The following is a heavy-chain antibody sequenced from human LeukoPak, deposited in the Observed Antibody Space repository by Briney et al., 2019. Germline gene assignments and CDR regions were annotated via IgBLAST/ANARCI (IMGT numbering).Heavy chain of an antibody. CDR3: AKVPGIAVAGPYYFDY. Sequence: PGGSLRLSCAASGFTFDDYAMHWVRQAPGKGLEWVSGISWNSGSIGYADSVKGRFTISRDNAKNSLYLQMNSLRAEDTALYYCAKVPGIAVAGPYYFDYWGQGTLVTVSS. D-gene: IGHD6-19*01. CDR1: GFTFDDYA. V-gene: IGHV3-9*01. CDR2: ISWNSGSI. J-gene: IGHJ4*02.